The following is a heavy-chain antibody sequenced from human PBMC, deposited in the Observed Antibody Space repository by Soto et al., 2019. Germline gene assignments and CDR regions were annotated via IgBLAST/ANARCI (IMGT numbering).Heavy chain of an antibody. CDR2: IWYDGSNK. D-gene: IGHD6-6*01. V-gene: IGHV3-33*01. CDR1: GFTFSSYG. CDR3: ARDGRPSISPYSYYFDY. Sequence: HPGGSLRLSCAASGFTFSSYGMHWVRQAPGKGLEWVAVIWYDGSNKYYADSVKGRFTISRDNSKNTLYLQMNSLRAEDTAVYYRARDGRPSISPYSYYFDYCGQGTLVTVYS. J-gene: IGHJ4*02.